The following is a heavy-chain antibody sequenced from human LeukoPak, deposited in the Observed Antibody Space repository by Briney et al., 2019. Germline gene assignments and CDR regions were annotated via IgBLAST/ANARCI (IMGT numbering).Heavy chain of an antibody. CDR2: NYYSGST. CDR3: ARDRSGYMGNAFDI. Sequence: SETLSLTCTVSGGSISSYYWSWIRQPPGKGLEWIGYNYYSGSTNYNPSLKSRVTIPVDTSKNQFSLKLSSVTAADTAVYYCARDRSGYMGNAFDIWGQGTMVTVSS. J-gene: IGHJ3*02. CDR1: GGSISSYY. V-gene: IGHV4-59*01. D-gene: IGHD5-12*01.